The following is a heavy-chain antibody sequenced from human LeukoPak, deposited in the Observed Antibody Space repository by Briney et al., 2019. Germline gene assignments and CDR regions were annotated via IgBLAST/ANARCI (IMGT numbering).Heavy chain of an antibody. D-gene: IGHD6-13*01. CDR2: VSYDGSNK. J-gene: IGHJ6*02. CDR1: GFTFSSYA. Sequence: GRSLRLSCAASGFTFSSYAMHWVRQAPGKGLEWVAVVSYDGSNKYYADSVKGRFTISRDNSKNTLYLQMNSLRAEDTAVYYCARDHSSYSSSWYSRYGMDVWGQGTTVTVSS. CDR3: ARDHSSYSSSWYSRYGMDV. V-gene: IGHV3-30-3*01.